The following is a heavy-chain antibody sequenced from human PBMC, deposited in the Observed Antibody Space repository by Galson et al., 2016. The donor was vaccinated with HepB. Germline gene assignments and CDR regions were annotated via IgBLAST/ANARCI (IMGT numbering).Heavy chain of an antibody. D-gene: IGHD3-10*01. CDR2: IYYSGST. CDR1: GDSISSSNYY. CDR3: ARHDTMVQGGYYGMDV. Sequence: LSLTCTVSGDSISSSNYYWGWIRQPPRKGLEWIGSIYYSGSTYYNPSLKSRVTISVDTSRKQFYLRLNSVTAAETAVYYCARHDTMVQGGYYGMDVWGQGTTVTVSS. V-gene: IGHV4-39*01. J-gene: IGHJ6*02.